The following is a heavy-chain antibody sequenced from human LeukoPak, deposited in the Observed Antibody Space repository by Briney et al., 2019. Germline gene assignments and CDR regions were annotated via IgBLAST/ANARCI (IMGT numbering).Heavy chain of an antibody. J-gene: IGHJ6*03. V-gene: IGHV1-3*01. CDR3: ARTGVDYYYYYMDV. Sequence: ASVKVSCKASGYTFTSYAMHWVRQAPGQRLEWMGWINAGNGNTKYSQKFQGRVTITADESTSTAYMELSSLRSEDTAVYYCARTGVDYYYYYMDVWGKGTTVTVSS. CDR2: INAGNGNT. D-gene: IGHD5-12*01. CDR1: GYTFTSYA.